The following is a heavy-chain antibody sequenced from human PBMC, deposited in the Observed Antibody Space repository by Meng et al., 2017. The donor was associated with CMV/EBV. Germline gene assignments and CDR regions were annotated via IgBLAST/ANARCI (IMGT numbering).Heavy chain of an antibody. D-gene: IGHD6-6*01. V-gene: IGHV3-74*03. Sequence: GGSLRLSCAASGFTFSSYWMHWVRQAPGKGLVWVSRINSDGSTTTYADSVKGRFTISRDNAKNTLYLQMNSLRAEDTALYYCARDGDYSNSLPTKFDPWGQGTLVTVSS. J-gene: IGHJ5*02. CDR2: INSDGSTT. CDR3: ARDGDYSNSLPTKFDP. CDR1: GFTFSSYW.